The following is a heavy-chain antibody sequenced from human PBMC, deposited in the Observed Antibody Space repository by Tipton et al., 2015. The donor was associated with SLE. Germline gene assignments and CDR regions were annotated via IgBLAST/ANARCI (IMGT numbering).Heavy chain of an antibody. J-gene: IGHJ3*02. CDR2: IDTNTGKP. Sequence: QAQLVQSGSELKKPGASVKVSCKASGYTFKSYVMNWVRQAPGQGLEWMGWIDTNTGKPTYAQGFTGRFVFSLDTSVRTAYLQISSLKAEDSAVYSCARSPYCGGDCYAGAFDMWGQGTMVTISS. D-gene: IGHD2-21*01. V-gene: IGHV7-4-1*02. CDR3: ARSPYCGGDCYAGAFDM. CDR1: GYTFKSYV.